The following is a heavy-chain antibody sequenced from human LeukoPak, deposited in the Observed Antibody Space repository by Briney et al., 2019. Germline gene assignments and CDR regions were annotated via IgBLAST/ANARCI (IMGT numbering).Heavy chain of an antibody. CDR3: ARDNAGDIVATPFDY. CDR2: INPSGGST. CDR1: GYTFTSYY. J-gene: IGHJ4*02. D-gene: IGHD5-12*01. V-gene: IGHV1-46*01. Sequence: ASVKVSCKASGYTFTSYYMHWVRQAPGQGLEWMGIINPSGGSTSYAQKFQGRVTMTRDMSTSTDYMELSSLRSEDTAVYYCARDNAGDIVATPFDYWGQGTLVTVSS.